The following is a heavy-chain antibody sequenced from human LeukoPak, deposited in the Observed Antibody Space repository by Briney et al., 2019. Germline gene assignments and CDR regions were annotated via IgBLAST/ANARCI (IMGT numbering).Heavy chain of an antibody. J-gene: IGHJ4*02. V-gene: IGHV4-61*01. CDR3: AREGYCSGGSCYSDFDY. CDR2: IYYSGST. Sequence: SETLSLTCTVSAGSVSSGRYYWGWIRQPPGKGLEWIGYIYYSGSTNYNPSLKSRVTILVDTSKNQFSLKLSSVTAADTAVYYCAREGYCSGGSCYSDFDYWGQGTLVTVST. D-gene: IGHD2-15*01. CDR1: AGSVSSGRYY.